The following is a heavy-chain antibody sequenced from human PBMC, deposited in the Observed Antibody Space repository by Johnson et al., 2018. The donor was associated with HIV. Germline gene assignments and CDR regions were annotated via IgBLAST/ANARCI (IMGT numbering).Heavy chain of an antibody. Sequence: EQLVESGGGVVRPGGSLRLSCAASGFTFDDYGMSWVRQAPGKGLEWVSGINWNGGSTGYADSVKGRFTISRENAKNSLYLQMNSLRAGDTAVYYCARCYDSSAYYYVGAFDIWGQGTMVTVSS. CDR3: ARCYDSSAYYYVGAFDI. CDR1: GFTFDDYG. V-gene: IGHV3-20*04. D-gene: IGHD3-22*01. CDR2: INWNGGST. J-gene: IGHJ3*02.